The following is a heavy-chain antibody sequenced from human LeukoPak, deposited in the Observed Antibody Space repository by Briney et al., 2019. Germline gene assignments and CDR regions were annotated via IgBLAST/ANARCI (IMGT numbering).Heavy chain of an antibody. D-gene: IGHD6-19*01. Sequence: PSETLSLTCTVSGYSISSGYYWGWIRQPPGKGLEWIGSIYHSGSTYYNPSLKSRVTISVDTSKNQFSLKLSSVTAADTAVYYCARPVGRSGWSYYYGMDVXXXGXTXTVSS. CDR1: GYSISSGYY. CDR2: IYHSGST. CDR3: ARPVGRSGWSYYYGMDV. V-gene: IGHV4-38-2*02. J-gene: IGHJ6*01.